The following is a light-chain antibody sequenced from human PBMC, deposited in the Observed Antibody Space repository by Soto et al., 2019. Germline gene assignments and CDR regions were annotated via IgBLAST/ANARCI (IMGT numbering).Light chain of an antibody. CDR1: QSVTTF. Sequence: EIVLTQSPVTLSLSPGERATLSCRASQSVTTFLAWYQQNPGQAPRLLIYDVSSRATGIPARFSGSGSGTDFTLTISSLEPEDFAVYYCQQRINWPLTFGGGTKVEIK. CDR3: QQRINWPLT. V-gene: IGKV3-11*01. J-gene: IGKJ4*01. CDR2: DVS.